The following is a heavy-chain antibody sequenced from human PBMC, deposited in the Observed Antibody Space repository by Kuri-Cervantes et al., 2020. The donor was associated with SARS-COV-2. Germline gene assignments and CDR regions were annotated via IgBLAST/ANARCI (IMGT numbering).Heavy chain of an antibody. D-gene: IGHD3-10*01. CDR2: IIPILGIA. CDR3: ASSRGENLDY. CDR1: GGTFSSYA. Sequence: SVKVSCKASGGTFSSYAISWVRQAPGQGLEWMGRIIPILGIANYAQKFQGRVTITADKSSSTAYMELSSLRSEDTAAYYCASSRGENLDYWGQGTLVTVSS. V-gene: IGHV1-69*04. J-gene: IGHJ4*02.